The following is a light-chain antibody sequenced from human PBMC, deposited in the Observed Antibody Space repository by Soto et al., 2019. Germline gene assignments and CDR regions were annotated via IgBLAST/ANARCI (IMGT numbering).Light chain of an antibody. V-gene: IGLV1-40*01. CDR3: QSYDSSLSGWV. J-gene: IGLJ3*02. Sequence: QSVLTQPPSVSGAPGQRVTISCTGSSSNIGAGYDVHWYKQLPGTAPKLLIYGNSNRPSGVPDRFYGSKSGTSASLAITGLQAEDETDYYCQSYDSSLSGWVFGGGTKLTVL. CDR2: GNS. CDR1: SSNIGAGYD.